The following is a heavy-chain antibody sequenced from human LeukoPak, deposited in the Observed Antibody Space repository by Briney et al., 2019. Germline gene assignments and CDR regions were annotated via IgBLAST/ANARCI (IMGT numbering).Heavy chain of an antibody. Sequence: GESLKISCKGSGYSFTSYWIGWVRQMPGKGLEWMGIIYPGDSDARYSPSFQCQVTISADKSISTAYLQWSSLKASDTAMYYCARKRGYSYGYVDYWGQGTLVTVSS. V-gene: IGHV5-51*01. CDR3: ARKRGYSYGYVDY. D-gene: IGHD5-18*01. CDR2: IYPGDSDA. J-gene: IGHJ4*02. CDR1: GYSFTSYW.